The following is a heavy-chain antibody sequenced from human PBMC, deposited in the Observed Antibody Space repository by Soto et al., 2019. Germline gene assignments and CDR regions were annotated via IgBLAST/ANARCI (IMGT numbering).Heavy chain of an antibody. CDR2: ISSSSSTI. D-gene: IGHD6-19*01. CDR1: GFTFSSYS. Sequence: VGSLRLSCAASGFTFSSYSMNWVRQAPGKGLEWVSYISSSSSTIYYADSVKGRFTISRDNAKNPLYLQMNSLRDEDTAVYYCASAGSSGWYGIDYWGQGTLVTVS. J-gene: IGHJ4*02. V-gene: IGHV3-48*02. CDR3: ASAGSSGWYGIDY.